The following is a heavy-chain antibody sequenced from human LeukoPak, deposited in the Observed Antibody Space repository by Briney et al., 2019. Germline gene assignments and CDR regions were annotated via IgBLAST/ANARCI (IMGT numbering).Heavy chain of an antibody. V-gene: IGHV3-7*01. CDR3: AREVGDFWSGNAFDI. D-gene: IGHD3-3*01. CDR2: IKQDGSEK. CDR1: GFTFSSYW. J-gene: IGHJ3*02. Sequence: GGSLGLSCAASGFTFSSYWMSWVRQAPGKGLEWVANIKQDGSEKYYVDSGKGRFTISRDNAKNSLYLQMNSLRAEDTAVYYCAREVGDFWSGNAFDIWGQGTMVTVSS.